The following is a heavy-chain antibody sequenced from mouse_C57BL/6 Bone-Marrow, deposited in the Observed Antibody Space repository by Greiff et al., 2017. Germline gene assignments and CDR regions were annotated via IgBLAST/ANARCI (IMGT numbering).Heavy chain of an antibody. CDR1: GYTFTSYG. D-gene: IGHD4-1*01. CDR2: IYPRSGNT. Sequence: QVQLQQSGAELARPGASVKLSCKASGYTFTSYGISWVKQRTGQGLEWIGEIYPRSGNTYYNEKFKGKATLTADKSSSTAYMELRSLTSEDSAVYFCARTHWDLLGFAYWGQGTLVTVSA. V-gene: IGHV1-81*01. J-gene: IGHJ3*01. CDR3: ARTHWDLLGFAY.